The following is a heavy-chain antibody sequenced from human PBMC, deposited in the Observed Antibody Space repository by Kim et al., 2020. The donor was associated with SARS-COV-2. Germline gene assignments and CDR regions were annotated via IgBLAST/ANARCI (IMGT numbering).Heavy chain of an antibody. CDR3: ATLGYCSSTSCYVLDPYYYGMDV. CDR1: GYTFTSYG. J-gene: IGHJ6*02. D-gene: IGHD2-2*01. CDR2: ISAYNGNT. Sequence: ASVKVSCKASGYTFTSYGISWVRQAPGQGLEWMGWISAYNGNTNYAQKLQGRVTMTTDTSTSTAYMELRSLRSDDTAVYYCATLGYCSSTSCYVLDPYYYGMDVWGQGTTVTVSS. V-gene: IGHV1-18*01.